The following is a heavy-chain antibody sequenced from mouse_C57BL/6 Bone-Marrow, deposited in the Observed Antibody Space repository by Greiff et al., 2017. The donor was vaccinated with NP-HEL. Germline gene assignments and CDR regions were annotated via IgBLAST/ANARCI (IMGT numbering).Heavy chain of an antibody. V-gene: IGHV1-76*01. Sequence: QVQLQQSGAELVRPGASVKLSCKASGYTFTDYYINWVKQRPGQGLEWIARIYPGSGNTYYNEKFKGKATLTAEKSSSTAYMQLSSLTSEDSAVYFCARWGGNFLYAMDYWGQGTSVTVSS. CDR1: GYTFTDYY. CDR3: ARWGGNFLYAMDY. J-gene: IGHJ4*01. CDR2: IYPGSGNT. D-gene: IGHD2-1*01.